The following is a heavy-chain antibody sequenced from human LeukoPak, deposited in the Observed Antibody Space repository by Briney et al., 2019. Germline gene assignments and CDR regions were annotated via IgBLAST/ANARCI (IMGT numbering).Heavy chain of an antibody. V-gene: IGHV3-30*04. CDR2: ISYDGSNK. Sequence: GRSLRLSCAASGFTFSSYAMHWVRQAPGKGLEWVAVISYDGSNKYYADSVKGRFTVSRDNSKNTLYLQMNSLRAEDTAVYYCARGRPHRDGYNYFDYWGQGTLVTVSS. CDR1: GFTFSSYA. D-gene: IGHD5-24*01. CDR3: ARGRPHRDGYNYFDY. J-gene: IGHJ4*02.